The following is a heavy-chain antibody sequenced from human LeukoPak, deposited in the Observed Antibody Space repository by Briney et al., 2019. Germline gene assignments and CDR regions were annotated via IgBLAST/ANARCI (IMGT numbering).Heavy chain of an antibody. Sequence: KPSETLSLTXTVSGGSIISSNYYWGWIRQPPGKGLDWFGSNYQSGSGSSYYNPSLKGRVTIFGDPSKHQFCLRLSSVTAADTAVYYCASTLRFLPYRRFDYWGQGTLVTVPS. J-gene: IGHJ4*02. D-gene: IGHD3-3*01. CDR1: GGSIISSNYY. CDR2: NYQSGSGSS. V-gene: IGHV4-39*01. CDR3: ASTLRFLPYRRFDY.